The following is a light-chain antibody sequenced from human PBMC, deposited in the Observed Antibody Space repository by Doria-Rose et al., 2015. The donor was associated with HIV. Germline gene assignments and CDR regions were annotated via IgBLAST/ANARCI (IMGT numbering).Light chain of an antibody. CDR2: DGS. CDR1: QSFSSTY. V-gene: IGKV3-20*01. CDR3: HQYGTSWT. J-gene: IGKJ1*01. Sequence: FTQSPGTLSLSPGERATLSCRASQSFSSTYLAWYQQKPGQAPSLLIYDGSTRATGIPDRFSASVSGTDFTLTINRLEPEDFALYYCHQYGTSWTFGQGTKVEI.